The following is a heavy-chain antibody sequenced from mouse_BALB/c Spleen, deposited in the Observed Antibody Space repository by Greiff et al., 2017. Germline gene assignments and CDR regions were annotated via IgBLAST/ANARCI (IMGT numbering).Heavy chain of an antibody. V-gene: IGHV5-17*02. CDR1: GFTFSSFG. D-gene: IGHD1-1*01. CDR3: AREAFYYWFAY. Sequence: EVMLVESGGGLVQPGGSRKLSCAASGFTFSSFGMHWVRQAPEKGLEWVAYISSGSSTIYYADTVKGRFTISRDNPKNTLFLQMTSLRSEDTAMYYCAREAFYYWFAYWGQGTLVTVSA. J-gene: IGHJ3*01. CDR2: ISSGSSTI.